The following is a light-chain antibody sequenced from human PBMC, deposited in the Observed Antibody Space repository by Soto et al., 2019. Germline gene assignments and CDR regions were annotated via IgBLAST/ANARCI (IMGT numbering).Light chain of an antibody. J-gene: IGLJ3*02. CDR2: DVF. CDR3: CSYAGSFIWL. V-gene: IGLV2-11*01. Sequence: QSALTQPRSVSGSPGQSVTIPCTGSSSDVGGYNLVSWYQQYPGEVPKLIIYDVFKRPSGVPDRFSGSKSGNTASLTISGLQCDDEADFYCCSYAGSFIWLFGGGTKLTVL. CDR1: SSDVGGYNL.